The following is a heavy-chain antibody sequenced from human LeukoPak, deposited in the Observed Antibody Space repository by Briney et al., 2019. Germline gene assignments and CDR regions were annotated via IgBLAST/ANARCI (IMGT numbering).Heavy chain of an antibody. CDR1: GYTFTSYG. CDR3: ARGNIVVVPPASVFDP. V-gene: IGHV1-18*01. D-gene: IGHD2-2*01. CDR2: ISAYNGNT. Sequence: ASVKVSCKASGYTFTSYGISWVRQAPGQGLEWMGWISAYNGNTNYAQKLQGRVTMTTDTSTSTAYMELRSLRSDDTAVYFCARGNIVVVPPASVFDPWGQGTLVTVSS. J-gene: IGHJ5*02.